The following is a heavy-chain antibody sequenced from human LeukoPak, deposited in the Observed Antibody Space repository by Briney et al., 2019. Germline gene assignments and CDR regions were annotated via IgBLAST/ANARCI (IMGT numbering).Heavy chain of an antibody. CDR3: ASSGSYRFQH. J-gene: IGHJ1*01. V-gene: IGHV3-48*01. CDR2: ISSSNSAI. Sequence: GGSLRLSCAASGFTFSSYSMNWVRQAPGKGLEWISFISSSNSAIYYADSVKGRFTISRDNAKNSVFLQMVSLRAEDTAVYYCASSGSYRFQHWGQGTLVTVSS. CDR1: GFTFSSYS. D-gene: IGHD1-26*01.